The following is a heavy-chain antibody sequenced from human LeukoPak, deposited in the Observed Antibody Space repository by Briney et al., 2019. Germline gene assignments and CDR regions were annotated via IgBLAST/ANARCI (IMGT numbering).Heavy chain of an antibody. V-gene: IGHV3-53*01. CDR3: ARENLDNYYYYYMDV. CDR2: IYSGGST. J-gene: IGHJ6*03. CDR1: GFTVSSNY. Sequence: GGSLRLSCAASGFTVSSNYMSWVRQAPGKGLEWVSVIYSGGSTYYADSVKGRFTISRDNSKNTLYLQMNSLRAEDTAVYYCARENLDNYYYYYMDVWGKGTTVTISS.